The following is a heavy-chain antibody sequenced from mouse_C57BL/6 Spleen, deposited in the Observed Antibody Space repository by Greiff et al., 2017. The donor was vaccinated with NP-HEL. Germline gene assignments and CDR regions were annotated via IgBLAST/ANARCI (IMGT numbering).Heavy chain of an antibody. V-gene: IGHV14-4*01. D-gene: IGHD3-2*02. CDR1: GFNIKDDY. CDR2: IDPENGDT. CDR3: TTLKAAQAP. Sequence: DVKLQESGAELVRPGASVKLSCTASGFNIKDDYMHWVKQRPEQGLEWIGWIDPENGDTEYASKFQGKATITADTSSNTAYLQLSSLTSEDTAVYYCTTLKAAQAPWGQGTLVTVSA. J-gene: IGHJ3*01.